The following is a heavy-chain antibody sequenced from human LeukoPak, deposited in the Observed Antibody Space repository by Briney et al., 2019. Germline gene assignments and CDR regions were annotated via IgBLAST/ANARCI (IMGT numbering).Heavy chain of an antibody. CDR1: GFTFSSYA. D-gene: IGHD6-13*01. J-gene: IGHJ4*02. CDR3: VQGAAAGTVPY. V-gene: IGHV3-64D*09. CDR2: ISCNGGNT. Sequence: GGSLRLSCAASGFTFSSYAMHWVRQAPGKGLEYVSAISCNGGNTYYADSVKGRFTISRDNSKNTLYLQMSSLRAEDTAVYYCVQGAAAGTVPYWREGTVHTLRS.